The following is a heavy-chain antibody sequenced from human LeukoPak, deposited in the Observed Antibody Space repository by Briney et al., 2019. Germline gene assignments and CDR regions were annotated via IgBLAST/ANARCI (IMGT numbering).Heavy chain of an antibody. D-gene: IGHD6-19*01. CDR2: INHSGTT. CDR1: GGSFSGYY. J-gene: IGHJ5*02. CDR3: ARCSGWGSCWLDP. V-gene: IGHV4-34*01. Sequence: SETLSLTCAVYGGSFSGYYWSWLRHPPGNGLEWMREINHSGTTNYNPSLKSRVTISVDTSKNQFFLKRSSVTAADTAVYYCARCSGWGSCWLDPWGQGTLVTVSS.